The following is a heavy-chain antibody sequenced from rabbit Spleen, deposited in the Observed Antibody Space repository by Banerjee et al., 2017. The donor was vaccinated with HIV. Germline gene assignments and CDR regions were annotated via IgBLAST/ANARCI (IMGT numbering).Heavy chain of an antibody. Sequence: QSLEESGGDLVKPGASLTLTCTASGFSFSSSYYICWVRQPPGKGLEWIACIAVGSGGFTYYANWAKGRFTISKASSTTVTLQMTSLTAADTANYFCARDTGSSFSSYGMDLWGQGTLVTVS. V-gene: IGHV1S40*01. CDR3: ARDTGSSFSSYGMDL. J-gene: IGHJ6*01. CDR1: GFSFSSSYY. D-gene: IGHD8-1*01. CDR2: IAVGSGGFT.